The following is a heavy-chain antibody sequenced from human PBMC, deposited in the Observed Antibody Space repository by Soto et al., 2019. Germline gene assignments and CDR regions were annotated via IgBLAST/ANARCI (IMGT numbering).Heavy chain of an antibody. CDR2: ISYDGSNK. CDR1: GFTFSSYA. Sequence: PGGSLRLSCSACGFTFSSYAMHWVRQAPGKGLEWVAVISYDGSNKYYADSVKGRFTISRDNSKNTLYLQMNSLRAEDTAVYYCARDDDVQWRLAFWGHITLVRSSS. V-gene: IGHV3-30-3*01. D-gene: IGHD1-1*01. J-gene: IGHJ4*01. CDR3: ARDDDVQWRLAF.